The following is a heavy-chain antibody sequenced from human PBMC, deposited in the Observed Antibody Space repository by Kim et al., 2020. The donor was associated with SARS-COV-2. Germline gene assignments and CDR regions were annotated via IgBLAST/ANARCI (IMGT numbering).Heavy chain of an antibody. D-gene: IGHD3-22*01. CDR2: ISYDGSNK. CDR1: GFTFSSYA. J-gene: IGHJ4*02. CDR3: ARDVIASSGYYAPGDY. Sequence: GGSLRLSCAASGFTFSSYAMHWVRQAPGKGLEWVAFISYDGSNKYYADSVKGRFTISRDNSKNTLYLQMNSLRAEDTAVYYCARDVIASSGYYAPGDYWGQGTLVTVSS. V-gene: IGHV3-30*04.